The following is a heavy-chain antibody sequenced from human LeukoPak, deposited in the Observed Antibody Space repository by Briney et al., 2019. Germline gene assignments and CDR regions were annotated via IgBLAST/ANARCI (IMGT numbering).Heavy chain of an antibody. J-gene: IGHJ4*02. D-gene: IGHD1-26*01. Sequence: SETLSLTCTVSGGSINSYYWSWIRQPPGKGLEWIGYIYYTGSANYNPSLKSRVSISVDTSKNQFSLELSSVTAADTAVYYCARLGSATYDYWGQGTLVTVSS. CDR1: GGSINSYY. CDR3: ARLGSATYDY. CDR2: IYYTGSA. V-gene: IGHV4-59*01.